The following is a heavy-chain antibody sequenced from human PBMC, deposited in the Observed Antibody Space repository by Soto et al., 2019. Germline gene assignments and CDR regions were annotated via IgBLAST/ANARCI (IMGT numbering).Heavy chain of an antibody. CDR2: IWYDGSKR. CDR3: AREDRHWCDP. CDR1: GFIFSNYG. Sequence: QVQLVESGGGVVQPGRSLRLSCAASGFIFSNYGMHWVRQAPGKGLEWVAVIWYDGSKRNYADSVKGRFTISRDNSKNTLYLQMDSLRAEDTAVYYCAREDRHWCDPWGQGILVTVSS. V-gene: IGHV3-33*01. J-gene: IGHJ5*02.